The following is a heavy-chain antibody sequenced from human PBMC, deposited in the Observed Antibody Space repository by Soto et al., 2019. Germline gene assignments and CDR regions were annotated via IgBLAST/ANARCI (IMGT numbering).Heavy chain of an antibody. CDR1: GFAFSTYS. CDR3: ARDSLTGYDY. D-gene: IGHD7-27*01. J-gene: IGHJ4*02. V-gene: IGHV3-21*01. CDR2: ISSSSSSI. Sequence: EVQLVDSGGGLVKPGGSLRLSCAGSGFAFSTYSMNWVRQAPGKGLEWVSSISSSSSSIYYADSVKGRFTISRDNAKNSLYLQMNSLSAEDTAVYYCARDSLTGYDYWGQGTLVTVSS.